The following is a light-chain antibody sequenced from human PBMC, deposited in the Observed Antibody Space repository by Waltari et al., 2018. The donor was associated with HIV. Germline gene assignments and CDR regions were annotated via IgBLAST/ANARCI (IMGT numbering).Light chain of an antibody. CDR1: QGIRDH. CDR3: QKYNSAPWT. J-gene: IGKJ1*01. CDR2: GAT. V-gene: IGKV1-27*01. Sequence: DVQMTQSPSSLSASVGDRVTITCRASQGIRDHLAWYHQRPGRVPHLLIYGATTLQSGVPSRFSGSGSGRDFTLTISSLQPEDAATYYCQKYNSAPWTFGQGTKLEIK.